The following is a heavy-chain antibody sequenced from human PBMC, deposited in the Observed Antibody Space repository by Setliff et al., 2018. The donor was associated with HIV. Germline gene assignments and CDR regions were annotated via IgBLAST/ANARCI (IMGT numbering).Heavy chain of an antibody. Sequence: GGSLRLSCAASGSTFRDYHMNWIRQVPGKGLEWVSFILNSGTSIYYADSVKGRFTISRDNAKNSLYLQMNSLRVEDTAIYYCTREQWSPLMAYDIWGQGTMVTV. CDR3: TREQWSPLMAYDI. CDR1: GSTFRDYH. CDR2: ILNSGTSI. V-gene: IGHV3-11*01. J-gene: IGHJ3*02. D-gene: IGHD6-19*01.